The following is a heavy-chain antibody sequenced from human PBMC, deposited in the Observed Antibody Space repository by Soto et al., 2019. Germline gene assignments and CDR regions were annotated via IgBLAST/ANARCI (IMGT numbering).Heavy chain of an antibody. Sequence: QVQLQESGPGLVKPSETLSLTCTVSGGSIKTYYWSWIRQSPGKGLESIGYIYYSGSTNYNPSLTSRIPISVDTSKNQFSLKLSSVTAADTAVYYCARQANSGYYSGWGQGTLVTVSS. CDR3: ARQANSGYYSG. J-gene: IGHJ1*01. CDR1: GGSIKTYY. V-gene: IGHV4-59*08. D-gene: IGHD3-22*01. CDR2: IYYSGST.